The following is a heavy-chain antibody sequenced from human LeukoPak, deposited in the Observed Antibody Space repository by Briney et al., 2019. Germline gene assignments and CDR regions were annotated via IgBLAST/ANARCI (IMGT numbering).Heavy chain of an antibody. CDR1: GFTFSSYS. D-gene: IGHD4-17*01. J-gene: IGHJ4*02. CDR3: ARAYGDYEGYFDY. V-gene: IGHV3-21*01. CDR2: ISSSSSYI. Sequence: GGSLRLSCAASGFTFSSYSMNWVRQAPGKGLEWVSSISSSSSYIYYADSVKGRFTISRDNAKNSLYLQMDSLRAEDTAVYYCARAYGDYEGYFDYWGQGTLVTVSS.